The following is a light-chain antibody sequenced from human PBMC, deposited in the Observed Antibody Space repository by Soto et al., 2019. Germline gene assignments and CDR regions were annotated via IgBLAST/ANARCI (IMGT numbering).Light chain of an antibody. CDR2: AAS. J-gene: IGKJ3*01. Sequence: DIQMTQSPSSLSASVGDRVTITCRASQTIIRYLNWYQQKPGRAPNLLIYAASNLQSGVPSRLSGSASGTEVTRTIASLQPEDFATDYCQQSYSTLFAFGPGNKVEIK. CDR3: QQSYSTLFA. CDR1: QTIIRY. V-gene: IGKV1-39*01.